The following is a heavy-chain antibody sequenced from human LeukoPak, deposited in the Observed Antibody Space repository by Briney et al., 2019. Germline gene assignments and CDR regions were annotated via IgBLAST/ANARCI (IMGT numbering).Heavy chain of an antibody. CDR3: AREHSSGWYHFDY. Sequence: SETLSLTCTASGGSISSYYWSWIRQSPGKGLEWIGYIYSSGSTNYNPSLKSRVTISVDTSKNQFSLKLSSVTAADTAVYYCAREHSSGWYHFDYWGQGTLVTVSS. D-gene: IGHD6-19*01. J-gene: IGHJ4*02. CDR1: GGSISSYY. CDR2: IYSSGST. V-gene: IGHV4-4*08.